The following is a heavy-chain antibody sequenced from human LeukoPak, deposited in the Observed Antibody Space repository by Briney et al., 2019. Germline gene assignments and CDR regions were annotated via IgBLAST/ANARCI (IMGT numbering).Heavy chain of an antibody. D-gene: IGHD6-13*01. CDR3: ATGIAAADDYMDV. CDR2: TTPSTDST. Sequence: PGGSLRLSCAASGLVFSTYTMSWVRQAPGKGLEWVSSTTPSTDSTNYADSVQGRFTISRDNAKKSAYLQMNSLRVEDTAVYYCATGIAAADDYMDVWGKGTTVTVSS. V-gene: IGHV3-21*01. CDR1: GLVFSTYT. J-gene: IGHJ6*03.